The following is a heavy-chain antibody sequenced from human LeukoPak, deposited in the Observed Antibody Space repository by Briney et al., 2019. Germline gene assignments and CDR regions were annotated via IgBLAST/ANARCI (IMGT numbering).Heavy chain of an antibody. Sequence: PGGSLRLSCAASGFTFSSYSMNWVRQAPGKGLEWVSSISSSSSYIYYADSVKGRFTISRDNAKNSLYLQMNSLRAEDTAVCYCARGGDIVVVPAAIGVDYWGQGTLVTVSS. V-gene: IGHV3-21*01. CDR3: ARGGDIVVVPAAIGVDY. J-gene: IGHJ4*02. CDR1: GFTFSSYS. D-gene: IGHD2-2*02. CDR2: ISSSSSYI.